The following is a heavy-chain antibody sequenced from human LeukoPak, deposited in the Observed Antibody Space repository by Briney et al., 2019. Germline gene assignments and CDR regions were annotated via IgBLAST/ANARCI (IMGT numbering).Heavy chain of an antibody. J-gene: IGHJ6*02. V-gene: IGHV3-64D*09. CDR3: VKSPSDGLDV. CDR2: IFTNGDIT. Sequence: SGGSLRLSCSASGFTLSSYPMHWVRQAPGKGLEYVSTIFTNGDITSYAASVKGRFTTSRDNSKDTLYLQMSSLRPEDTAVYYCVKSPSDGLDVWGQGATVTVSS. CDR1: GFTLSSYP.